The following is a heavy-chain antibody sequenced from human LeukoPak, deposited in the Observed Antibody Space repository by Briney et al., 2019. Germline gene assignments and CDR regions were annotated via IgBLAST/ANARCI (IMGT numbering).Heavy chain of an antibody. CDR1: GFTFSSYE. J-gene: IGHJ6*02. V-gene: IGHV3-48*03. CDR2: ISSSGSTI. Sequence: GGSLRLSCAASGFTFSSYEMNWVRQAPGKGLEWVSYISSSGSTIYYADSVKGRFTISRDNAKNLLYLQMNSLRAEDTAVYYCARDRARSGMDVWGQGTTVTVSS. CDR3: ARDRARSGMDV.